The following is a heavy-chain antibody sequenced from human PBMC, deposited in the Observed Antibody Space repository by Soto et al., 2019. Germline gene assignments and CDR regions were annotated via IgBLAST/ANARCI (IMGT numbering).Heavy chain of an antibody. CDR1: GFTFRDYY. CDR3: ARDSSITPRPLDY. CDR2: ISSTGSYA. J-gene: IGHJ4*02. D-gene: IGHD6-6*01. Sequence: GSLLLACAASGFTFRDYYMSWIRQAPGKGLEWVSYISSTGSYAKYADSVKGRFTISRDNAKNSLYLQMNSLRAEDTAVYYCARDSSITPRPLDYWGQGTPVTVYS. V-gene: IGHV3-11*06.